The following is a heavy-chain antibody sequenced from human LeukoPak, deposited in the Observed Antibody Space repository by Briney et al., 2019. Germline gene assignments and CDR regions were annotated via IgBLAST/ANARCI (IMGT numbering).Heavy chain of an antibody. V-gene: IGHV3-23*01. CDR1: GFTFSSYA. J-gene: IGHJ4*02. Sequence: GGSLRLSCAASGFTFSSYAMSWVRQAPGKGLEWVSAISGSGGSTYYADSVKGRFTISRDNSKNTLYLQMNSLRAEDTAVYYCANVNRDGYNYYSDYWGQGTLVTVSS. CDR3: ANVNRDGYNYYSDY. D-gene: IGHD1-1*01. CDR2: ISGSGGST.